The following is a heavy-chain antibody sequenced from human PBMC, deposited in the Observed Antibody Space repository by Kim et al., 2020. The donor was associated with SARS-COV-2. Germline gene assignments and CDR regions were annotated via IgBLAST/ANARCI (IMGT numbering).Heavy chain of an antibody. CDR1: GGSFSGYY. CDR2: INHSGST. V-gene: IGHV4-34*01. J-gene: IGHJ3*02. D-gene: IGHD6-19*01. CDR3: ARGVGDLYSSGWCGAFDI. Sequence: SETLSLTCAVYGGSFSGYYWSWIRQPPGKGLEWIGEINHSGSTNYNPSLKSRVTISVDTSKNQFSLKLSSVTAADTAVYYCARGVGDLYSSGWCGAFDIWGQGTMVTVSS.